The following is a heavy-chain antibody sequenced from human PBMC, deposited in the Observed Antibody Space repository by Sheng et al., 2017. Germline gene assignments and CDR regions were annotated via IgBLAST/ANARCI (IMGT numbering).Heavy chain of an antibody. CDR1: GGSFSGYY. CDR2: INHSGST. D-gene: IGHD2-8*01. V-gene: IGHV4-34*01. J-gene: IGHJ6*03. Sequence: QVQLQHWGAGLLKPSETLSLTCAVYGGSFSGYYWSWIRQPPGKGLEWIGEINHSGSTNYNPSLKSRVTISVDTSKNQFSLKLSSVTAADTAVYYCARARVVGGLCTYYYYMTSGRTERPSTVSS. CDR3: ARARVVGGLCTYYYYMTS.